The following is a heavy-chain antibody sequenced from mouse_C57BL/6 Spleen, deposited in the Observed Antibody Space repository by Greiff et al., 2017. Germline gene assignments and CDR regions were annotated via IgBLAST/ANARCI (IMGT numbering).Heavy chain of an antibody. CDR2: INPNNGGT. J-gene: IGHJ1*03. V-gene: IGHV1-26*01. CDR1: GYTFTDYY. D-gene: IGHD2-4*01. Sequence: VQLQQSGPELVKPGASVKISCKASGYTFTDYYMNWVKQSHGKSLEWIGDINPNNGGTSYNQKFKGKATLTVDKSSSTAYMELRSLTSEDSAVYYCAPYDYDVERYFDVWGTGTTVTVSS. CDR3: APYDYDVERYFDV.